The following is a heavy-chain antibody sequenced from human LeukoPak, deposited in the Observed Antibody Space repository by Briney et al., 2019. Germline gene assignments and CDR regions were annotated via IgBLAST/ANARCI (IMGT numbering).Heavy chain of an antibody. CDR3: ARDISPCTYGFAY. J-gene: IGHJ4*02. Sequence: SSETLSLTCTVSGGSIGSSSYNWGWIRQPPGKGLEWIGTVYSSGSTYYNPSLKSRLSILIDTSKSQFSLNLNSVTAADTAVYYCARDISPCTYGFAYWGQGTLVTVSS. CDR1: GGSIGSSSYN. D-gene: IGHD3-10*01. V-gene: IGHV4-39*07. CDR2: VYSSGST.